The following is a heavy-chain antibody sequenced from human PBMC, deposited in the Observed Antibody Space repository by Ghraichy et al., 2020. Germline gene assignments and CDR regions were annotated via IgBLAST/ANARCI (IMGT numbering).Heavy chain of an antibody. V-gene: IGHV3-11*06. D-gene: IGHD3-10*01. CDR2: ISSSSSYT. CDR3: ARIDYASGSPFDY. Sequence: GGSLRLSCPASGFTFSDYYISWIRQAPGKGLECVSYISSSSSYTYYADSVKGRFTISRDNAKNSLSLQMNSLRAEDTAVYYCARIDYASGSPFDYWGQGTLVTVSS. CDR1: GFTFSDYY. J-gene: IGHJ4*02.